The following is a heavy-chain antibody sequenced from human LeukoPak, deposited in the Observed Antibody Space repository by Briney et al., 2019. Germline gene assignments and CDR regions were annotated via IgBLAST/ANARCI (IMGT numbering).Heavy chain of an antibody. V-gene: IGHV3-7*01. J-gene: IGHJ4*02. CDR3: ARDGGQWLDTFDY. CDR2: IKHDGSEK. Sequence: GGSLRLSCAASGFTFSTYWMSWVRQAPGKGLEWVANIKHDGSEKYYVDSVKGRFTISRDNAKNSLYLQMNSLRDEDTAVYYCARDGGQWLDTFDYWGQGTLVTVSS. CDR1: GFTFSTYW. D-gene: IGHD6-19*01.